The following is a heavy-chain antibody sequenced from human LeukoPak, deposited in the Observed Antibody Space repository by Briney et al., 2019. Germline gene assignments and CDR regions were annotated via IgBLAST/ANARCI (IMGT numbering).Heavy chain of an antibody. CDR2: IIPTLATA. CDR1: CPTFVHNA. J-gene: IGHJ4*02. V-gene: IGHV1-69*01. D-gene: IGHD1-1*01. Sequence: VTCKDTCPTFVHNAISWLRQAPIQVLESSAGIIPTLATANYVQQFQDRVTIIADESTRTVYMELSRLRSDETAIYYCASRYTGNWYGFDHWGRGTLVTVSS. CDR3: ASRYTGNWYGFDH.